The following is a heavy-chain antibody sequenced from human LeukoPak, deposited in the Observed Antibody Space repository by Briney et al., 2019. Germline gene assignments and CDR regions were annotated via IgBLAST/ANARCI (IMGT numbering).Heavy chain of an antibody. CDR1: GFTFSSYG. CDR3: ARVASLYYYYYYGMDV. D-gene: IGHD3-10*01. CDR2: IWYDGSNK. J-gene: IGHJ6*02. V-gene: IGHV3-33*08. Sequence: AGGSLRLSCAASGFTFSSYGMHWVRQAPGKGLEWVAVIWYDGSNKYYADSVKGRFTISRDNSKNTLYLQMNSLRAEDTAVYYCARVASLYYYYYYGMDVWGQGTTVTVSS.